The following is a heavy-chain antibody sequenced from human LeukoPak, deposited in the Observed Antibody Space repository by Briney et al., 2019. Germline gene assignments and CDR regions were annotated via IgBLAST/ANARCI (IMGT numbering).Heavy chain of an antibody. V-gene: IGHV3-23*01. CDR2: ISGSGTNT. D-gene: IGHD4-17*01. CDR1: GFTFSSYA. CDR3: AKDTVTTFLYYFDY. J-gene: IGHJ4*02. Sequence: PGGSLRLSCAASGFTFSSYAMSWVRQAPGKGLEWVSAISGSGTNTYYADFVRGRFTISRDNSKNTLYLQMSSLRAEDTAVYYCAKDTVTTFLYYFDYWGQGTLVTVSS.